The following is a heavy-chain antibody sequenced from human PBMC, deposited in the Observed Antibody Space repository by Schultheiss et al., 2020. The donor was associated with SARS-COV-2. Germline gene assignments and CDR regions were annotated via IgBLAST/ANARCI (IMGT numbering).Heavy chain of an antibody. CDR3: ARLHIAAADPGPDDY. D-gene: IGHD6-13*01. Sequence: ASVKVSCKTSGYTFATYDINWVRQATGQGLEWMGWISADNGNTNYAQKLQGRVTMTTDTSTSTAYMELRSLRSDDTAVYYCARLHIAAADPGPDDYWGQGTLVTVSS. J-gene: IGHJ4*02. CDR2: ISADNGNT. V-gene: IGHV1-18*01. CDR1: GYTFATYD.